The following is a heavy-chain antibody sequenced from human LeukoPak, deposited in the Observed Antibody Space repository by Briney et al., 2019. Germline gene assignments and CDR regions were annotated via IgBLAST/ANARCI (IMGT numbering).Heavy chain of an antibody. D-gene: IGHD1-26*01. Sequence: SQTLSLTCTVSGGSISSGGYYWSWIRQHPGKGLEWIGYIYYSGSTYYNPSLKSRVTISVDTSNNQFSLKLSSVTAADTAVYYCARDSRRELLHAFDIWGQGTMVTVSS. CDR1: GGSISSGGYY. J-gene: IGHJ3*02. CDR2: IYYSGST. V-gene: IGHV4-31*03. CDR3: ARDSRRELLHAFDI.